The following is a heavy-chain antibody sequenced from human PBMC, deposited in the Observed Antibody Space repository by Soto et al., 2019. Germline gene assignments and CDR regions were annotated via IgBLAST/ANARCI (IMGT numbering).Heavy chain of an antibody. CDR3: AASYGTRSRAFDY. V-gene: IGHV1-69*02. CDR2: VNPIVSMS. D-gene: IGHD3-16*01. Sequence: CKASGDMYTSYYIHWLRQAPGLGLEWMGRVNPIVSMSNYAQKFQGRVTITADKSTNTAYMQLSSLRSEDTAIYYSAASYGTRSRAFDYWGQGPLVTVSS. J-gene: IGHJ4*02. CDR1: GDMYTSYY.